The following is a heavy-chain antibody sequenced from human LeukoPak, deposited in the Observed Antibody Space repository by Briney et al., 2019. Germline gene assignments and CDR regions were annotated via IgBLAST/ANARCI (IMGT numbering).Heavy chain of an antibody. CDR3: ARGRGSSSWYYFDY. Sequence: SETLSLTWTVAGGSVSSGSYYWSWIRQPPGKGLEWIGYSYYSGSTNYNPSLKSRVTISVDTSKNQFSLKLSSVTAADTAVYYCARGRGSSSWYYFDYWGQGTLVTVSS. CDR2: SYYSGST. D-gene: IGHD6-13*01. V-gene: IGHV4-61*01. J-gene: IGHJ4*02. CDR1: GGSVSSGSYY.